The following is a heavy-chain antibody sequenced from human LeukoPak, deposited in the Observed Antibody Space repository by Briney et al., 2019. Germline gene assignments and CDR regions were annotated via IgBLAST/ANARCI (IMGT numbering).Heavy chain of an antibody. V-gene: IGHV1-8*01. CDR2: MNPNSGNT. J-gene: IGHJ5*02. Sequence: ASVKVSCKASGHTVTSYHINCVRQATGQGLEWMGWMNPNSGNTAYAQKFQGRVTMTRNTSISTAYMELSCLRSEDPAVYYCARGYYGSWGQGTLVTVSS. CDR1: GHTVTSYH. D-gene: IGHD3-10*01. CDR3: ARGYYGS.